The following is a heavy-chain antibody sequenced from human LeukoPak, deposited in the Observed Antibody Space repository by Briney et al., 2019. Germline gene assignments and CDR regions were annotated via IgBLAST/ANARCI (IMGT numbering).Heavy chain of an antibody. V-gene: IGHV3-30*18. J-gene: IGHJ4*02. Sequence: PGGSLRLSCAASGFTFSSYGMHWVRQAPGKGLEWVAVISYDGSNKYYADSVKGRFTISRDNSKNTLYPQMDSLRAEDTAVYYCAKDLKGARGYFDYWGQGTLVTVSS. CDR2: ISYDGSNK. D-gene: IGHD1-26*01. CDR3: AKDLKGARGYFDY. CDR1: GFTFSSYG.